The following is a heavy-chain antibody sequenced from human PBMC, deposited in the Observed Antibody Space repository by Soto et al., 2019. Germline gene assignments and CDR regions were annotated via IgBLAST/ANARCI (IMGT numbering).Heavy chain of an antibody. Sequence: QVQLQESGPGLVKPSETLSLTCSVSGGSISSYYWGWIRQPPGKGLEWIGYISYTGSTDYSPSLHSRVTISVDTSKNQFSLKVRSVTAADTAIYFCARHYPIGNNWNYFDYWGRGTLVTVSS. CDR2: ISYTGST. CDR1: GGSISSYY. CDR3: ARHYPIGNNWNYFDY. V-gene: IGHV4-59*08. J-gene: IGHJ4*02. D-gene: IGHD1-1*01.